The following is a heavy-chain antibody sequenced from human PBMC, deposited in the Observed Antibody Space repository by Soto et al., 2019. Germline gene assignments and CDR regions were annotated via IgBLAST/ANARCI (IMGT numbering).Heavy chain of an antibody. CDR1: GFTFSGYV. CDR3: AKGLYDNSGYYLPN. Sequence: GGSLRLSCAASGFTFSGYVMSWVRQAPGKGLEWVASISSSGGTPYYADSVEGRFTISRDNSRDTLYLQMHSLRAEDTAVYFCAKGLYDNSGYYLPNWGQGTLVTVSS. V-gene: IGHV3-23*01. J-gene: IGHJ4*02. CDR2: ISSSGGTP. D-gene: IGHD3-22*01.